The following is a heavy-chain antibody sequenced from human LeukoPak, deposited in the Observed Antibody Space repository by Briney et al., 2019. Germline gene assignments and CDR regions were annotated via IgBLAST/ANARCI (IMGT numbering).Heavy chain of an antibody. Sequence: GGSLRLSCAASGFTFSSYAMSWVRQAPGKGLEWVSAISGSGGSTYYADSVKGRFTISRDNSKNTLYLQMNSLRAEDTAVYYCAKGSSNWRNYYYFDYWGQGTLVTVSS. J-gene: IGHJ4*02. CDR1: GFTFSSYA. CDR2: ISGSGGST. D-gene: IGHD6-13*01. CDR3: AKGSSNWRNYYYFDY. V-gene: IGHV3-23*01.